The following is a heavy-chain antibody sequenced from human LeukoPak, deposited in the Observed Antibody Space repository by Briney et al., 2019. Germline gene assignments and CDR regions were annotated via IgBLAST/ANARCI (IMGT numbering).Heavy chain of an antibody. CDR3: ATDDLKNRGYYNIED. CDR2: IKEAGTET. J-gene: IGHJ4*02. V-gene: IGHV3-7*04. Sequence: GGSLRLSCGASGFTFSSYSMTWVRQAPGKGLEWVATIKEAGTETFYVDSVKGRFTISRDNAKNSLFLQMNSLRAEDTAAYFCATDDLKNRGYYNIEDWGQGTLVTVSS. CDR1: GFTFSSYS. D-gene: IGHD3-22*01.